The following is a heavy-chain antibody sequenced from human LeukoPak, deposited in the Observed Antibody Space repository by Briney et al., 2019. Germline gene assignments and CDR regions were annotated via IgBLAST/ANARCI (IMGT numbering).Heavy chain of an antibody. CDR1: GFIVSDYN. D-gene: IGHD5-18*01. J-gene: IGHJ6*02. Sequence: PGGSLRLSCAASGFIVSDYNMNWVRQAPGKGLEWVSFIDISGTYITYADSVKGRFTISRDNAKNSLYLQMNSLRAEDTALYYCAKDMEGGTQLWGTYYYYGMDVWGQGTTVTVSS. CDR2: IDISGTYI. V-gene: IGHV3-21*04. CDR3: AKDMEGGTQLWGTYYYYGMDV.